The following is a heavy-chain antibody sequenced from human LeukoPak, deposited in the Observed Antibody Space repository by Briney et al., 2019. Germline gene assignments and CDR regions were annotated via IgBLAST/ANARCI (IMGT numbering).Heavy chain of an antibody. CDR1: GYTFTGYY. CDR2: INPNSGGT. CDR3: ARDYGGNPGL. V-gene: IGHV1-2*02. J-gene: IGHJ4*02. D-gene: IGHD4-23*01. Sequence: ASVKVSCKASGYTFTGYYMHWVRQSPGQGLEWMEWINPNSGGTNYAQKFQGRVTMTRDTSISTAYMELSRLRSDDTAVYYCARDYGGNPGLWGQGTLVTVSS.